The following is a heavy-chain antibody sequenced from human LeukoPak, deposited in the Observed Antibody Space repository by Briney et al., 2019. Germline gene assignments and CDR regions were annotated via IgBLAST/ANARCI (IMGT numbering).Heavy chain of an antibody. CDR3: ARDQDADSGIWFDP. CDR2: IHYSGNT. CDR1: GDSISTYY. J-gene: IGHJ5*02. D-gene: IGHD4-17*01. V-gene: IGHV4-59*01. Sequence: SATLSLTFIVSGDSISTYYWNWIRPPPGKGLEWVGYIHYSGNTNYNPSLKNRVTISVDTSKNQFSLKLSSVTAADTAVYYCARDQDADSGIWFDPWGQGTLVTVSS.